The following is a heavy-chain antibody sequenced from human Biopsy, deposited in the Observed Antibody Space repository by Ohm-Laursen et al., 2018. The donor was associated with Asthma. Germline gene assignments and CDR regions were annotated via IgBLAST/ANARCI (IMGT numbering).Heavy chain of an antibody. CDR2: IKHDGTEK. CDR3: ARTFHFWSPYHAEHYQL. Sequence: SLRLSCVASGFTFGDYWMSWVRQVPGKGLEWVANIKHDGTEKNHVDSLKGRFTISRDNAKNSLYLQTNSLRAEDTAVYYCARTFHFWSPYHAEHYQLWGQGTLVTVSS. J-gene: IGHJ1*01. V-gene: IGHV3-7*01. CDR1: GFTFGDYW. D-gene: IGHD3-3*02.